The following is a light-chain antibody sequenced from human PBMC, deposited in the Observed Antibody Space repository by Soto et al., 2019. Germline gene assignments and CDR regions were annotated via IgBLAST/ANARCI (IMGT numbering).Light chain of an antibody. J-gene: IGKJ5*01. CDR2: DAS. Sequence: EVVVRQSPATLSVSPGERATLSCRASESVGRHLAWYHQKPGQAHKLIIFDASTRATGVPARFSGSGSGTEFTLTVSSLQSEEMAVYFCKQYNNWPPNVGQGTRLDI. V-gene: IGKV3-15*01. CDR3: KQYNNWPPN. CDR1: ESVGRH.